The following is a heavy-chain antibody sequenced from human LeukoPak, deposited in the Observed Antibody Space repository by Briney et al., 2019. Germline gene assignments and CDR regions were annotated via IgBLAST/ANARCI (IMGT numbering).Heavy chain of an antibody. D-gene: IGHD3-10*01. CDR1: GFTFSNYG. V-gene: IGHV3-30*19. J-gene: IGHJ4*02. CDR3: ARDLDPMGRYYFDY. CDR2: ISYDGSNK. Sequence: PGGSLRLSCAASGFTFSNYGMHWVRQAPGKGLEWVAVISYDGSNKYYADSVKGRFTISRDNSKNTLYLQMNSLRAEDTAVYYCARDLDPMGRYYFDYWGQGTLVTVSS.